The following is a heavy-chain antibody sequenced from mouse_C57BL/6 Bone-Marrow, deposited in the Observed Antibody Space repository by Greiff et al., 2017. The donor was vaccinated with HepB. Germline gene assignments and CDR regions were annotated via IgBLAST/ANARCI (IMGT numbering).Heavy chain of an antibody. Sequence: DVKLQESGPVLVKPGASVKMSCKASGYTFTDYYMNWVKQSHGKSLEWIGVINPYNGGTSYNQKFKGKATLTVDKSPSTAYMELNSLTSGDSAVYYLAGPLWCQGNTLTVSS. CDR1: GYTFTDYY. J-gene: IGHJ2*01. CDR2: INPYNGGT. CDR3: AGPL. V-gene: IGHV1-19*01.